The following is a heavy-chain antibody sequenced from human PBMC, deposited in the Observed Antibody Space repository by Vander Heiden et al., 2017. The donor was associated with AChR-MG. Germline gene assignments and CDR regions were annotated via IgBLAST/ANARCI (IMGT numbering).Heavy chain of an antibody. CDR2: IYYSGST. CDR3: ARVARKVAATPDY. Sequence: QVQLQESGPGLVKPSQTLSRTCTVSVGSISSGGYYWSWSRQHPGKGLEWIGYIYYSGSTYYNTSLKSRVTISVDTSKNQFSLKLSSVTAADTAVYYCARVARKVAATPDYWGQGTLVTVSS. CDR1: VGSISSGGYY. J-gene: IGHJ4*02. V-gene: IGHV4-31*03. D-gene: IGHD2-15*01.